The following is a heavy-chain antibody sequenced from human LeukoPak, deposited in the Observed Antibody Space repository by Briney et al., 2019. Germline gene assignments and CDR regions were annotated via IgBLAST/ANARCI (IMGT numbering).Heavy chain of an antibody. J-gene: IGHJ4*02. CDR3: AKWFLPIAPAGTEVF. CDR1: GFTFSSYE. Sequence: GGSLRLSCAASGFTFSSYEMNWVRQAPGKGLEWVSYISSSCSTIYYADSVKGRFTISRDNAKNSLYLQMNSLRAEDTALYYCAKWFLPIAPAGTEVFWGQGTLVTVSS. D-gene: IGHD6-13*01. CDR2: ISSSCSTI. V-gene: IGHV3-48*03.